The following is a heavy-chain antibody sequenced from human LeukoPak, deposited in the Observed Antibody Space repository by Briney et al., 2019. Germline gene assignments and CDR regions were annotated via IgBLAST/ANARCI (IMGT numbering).Heavy chain of an antibody. CDR2: MNPNSGNT. CDR1: GYTFTSYD. D-gene: IGHD5-12*01. V-gene: IGHV1-8*01. Sequence: ASVKVSCKASGYTFTSYDINWVRQATGQGLEWMGWMNPNSGNTGYAQKFQGRVTMTRNTSISTAYMELSSLRSEDTAVYYCAGIRGYSGYDNYYYYGMDVWGQGTTVTVSS. CDR3: AGIRGYSGYDNYYYYGMDV. J-gene: IGHJ6*02.